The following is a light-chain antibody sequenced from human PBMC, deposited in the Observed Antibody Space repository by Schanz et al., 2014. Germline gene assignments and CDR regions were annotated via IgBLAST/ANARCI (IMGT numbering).Light chain of an antibody. V-gene: IGKV3-11*01. CDR1: QSVSNY. CDR2: GAS. J-gene: IGKJ1*01. CDR3: QQANSFPRT. Sequence: EIVLTQSPAPLSLSPGERATLSCRASQSVSNYLAWYQQQPGQAPRLLIYGASSMATGIPDRFSGSGSGTDFTLTISSLQTEDFATYYCQQANSFPRTFGQGTKVEIK.